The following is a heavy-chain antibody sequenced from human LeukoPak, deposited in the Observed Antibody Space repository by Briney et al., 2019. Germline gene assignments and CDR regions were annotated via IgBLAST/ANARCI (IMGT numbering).Heavy chain of an antibody. V-gene: IGHV3-74*01. Sequence: GGSLRLSCAASGLTFSSYWMHWVRQAPGKGLVWVSRINSDGSSTSYADSVKGRFTISRDNAKNSLYLQMNSLTAEDTAVYYCAKHLSGYSGYDPFDYWGQGTLVTVSS. CDR1: GLTFSSYW. CDR2: INSDGSST. CDR3: AKHLSGYSGYDPFDY. D-gene: IGHD5-12*01. J-gene: IGHJ4*02.